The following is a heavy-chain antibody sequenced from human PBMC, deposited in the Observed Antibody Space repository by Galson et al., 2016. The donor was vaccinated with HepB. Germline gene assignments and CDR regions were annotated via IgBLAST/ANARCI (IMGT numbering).Heavy chain of an antibody. D-gene: IGHD3-10*01. CDR2: ISAFNGNT. V-gene: IGHV1-18*01. CDR3: AILNGEAPRGSYNYYYGMDV. Sequence: SVKVSCKASDYSFTTYDISWVRQAPGQGLEWMGWISAFNGNTDFPQKFQGRFTLTTDTSTSTAYMELRSLRSDDKAVYYCAILNGEAPRGSYNYYYGMDVWGQGTTVIVSS. J-gene: IGHJ6*02. CDR1: DYSFTTYD.